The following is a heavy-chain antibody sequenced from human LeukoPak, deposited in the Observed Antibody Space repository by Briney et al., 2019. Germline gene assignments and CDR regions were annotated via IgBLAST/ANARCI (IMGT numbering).Heavy chain of an antibody. Sequence: PGTSLRLSCAASGFAFSVFDMHWVRQAPGKGLEWVAVTSIDENIKFYADSVKGRFIISRDNSKNTLYLQMNSLRPDDAAVYYCARDPFHGGPDVCDIWGQGTTVTVSS. CDR3: ARDPFHGGPDVCDI. J-gene: IGHJ3*02. D-gene: IGHD2-15*01. V-gene: IGHV3-30-3*01. CDR2: TSIDENIK. CDR1: GFAFSVFD.